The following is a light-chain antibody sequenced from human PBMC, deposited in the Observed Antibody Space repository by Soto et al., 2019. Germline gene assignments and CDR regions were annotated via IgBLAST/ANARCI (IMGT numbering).Light chain of an antibody. CDR1: QSISSW. CDR2: KAS. V-gene: IGKV1-5*03. Sequence: DIQMTQSPSTLSASVGDRVTITCRASQSISSWLAWYQQKPGKAPKSLIYKASSLESGVPSRFSGSGSGTEYTLSHSSLQSDDFATYYCQQYLSYPITFGHGTRLEIK. CDR3: QQYLSYPIT. J-gene: IGKJ5*01.